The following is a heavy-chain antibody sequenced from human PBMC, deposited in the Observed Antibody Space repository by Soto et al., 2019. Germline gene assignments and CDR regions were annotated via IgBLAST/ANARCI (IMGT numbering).Heavy chain of an antibody. D-gene: IGHD6-13*01. V-gene: IGHV3-13*01. J-gene: IGHJ4*02. CDR1: GFTFSGFD. CDR2: IGTAGDT. Sequence: GGSLRLSCEASGFTFSGFDMHWVRRPTGKGLEWVSSIGTAGDTYYAVSVKGRFTISRDNAKNSLSLQMNSLRAGDMAVYFCAKSQEIGTHFFDSWGQGTQVTSPQ. CDR3: AKSQEIGTHFFDS.